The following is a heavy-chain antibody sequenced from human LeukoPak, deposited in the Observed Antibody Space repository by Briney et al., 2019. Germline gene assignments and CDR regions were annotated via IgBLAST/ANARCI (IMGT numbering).Heavy chain of an antibody. J-gene: IGHJ4*02. D-gene: IGHD3-3*01. CDR1: GLTFSSYA. CDR3: AKDLSIFGVVIPFDY. Sequence: PGGSLRLSCAASGLTFSSYAMSWVRQAPGKGLEWVSAISGSGGSTYYADSVKGRFTISRDNSKNTLYLQMNSLRAEDTAVYYCAKDLSIFGVVIPFDYWGQGTLVTVSS. V-gene: IGHV3-23*01. CDR2: ISGSGGST.